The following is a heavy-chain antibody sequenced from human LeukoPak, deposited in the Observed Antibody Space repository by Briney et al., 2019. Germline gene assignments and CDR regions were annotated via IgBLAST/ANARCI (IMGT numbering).Heavy chain of an antibody. CDR3: ARAGRDFWSGYYAFDI. CDR2: IYYSGST. CDR1: GGSISSSSYY. Sequence: PSETLSLTCTVSGGSISSSSYYWGWIRQPPGKGLEWIGSIYYSGSTYYNPSLKSRVTISVDTSKNQFSLKLSSVTAADTAVYYCARAGRDFWSGYYAFDIWGQGTMVTVSS. V-gene: IGHV4-39*07. J-gene: IGHJ3*02. D-gene: IGHD3-3*01.